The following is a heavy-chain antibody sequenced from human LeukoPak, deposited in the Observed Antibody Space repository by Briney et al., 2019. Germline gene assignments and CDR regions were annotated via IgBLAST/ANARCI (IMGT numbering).Heavy chain of an antibody. CDR1: GGSFSGYY. CDR2: INHSGST. CDR3: ARSYSTTSYTWFDS. V-gene: IGHV4-34*01. J-gene: IGHJ5*01. Sequence: SETLSLTCAVSGGSFSGYYWSWVRQPPGEGLEWIGQINHSGSTNYTPSLKSRVTMSVDTSTHQFSLKVSSVTAADTALYYCARSYSTTSYTWFDSWGQGTLVTVSS. D-gene: IGHD6-13*01.